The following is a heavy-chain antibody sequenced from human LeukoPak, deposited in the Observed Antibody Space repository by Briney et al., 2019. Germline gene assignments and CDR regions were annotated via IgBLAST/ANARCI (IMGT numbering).Heavy chain of an antibody. CDR1: GGSFSGYY. V-gene: IGHV4-34*01. Sequence: SETLSLTCAVYGGSFSGYYWSWLRQPPGKGLEWIGEINHSGSTNYNPSLKSRVTISVDTSKNQFSLKLSSVAAADTAVYYCARGRWKGYCTNGVCPWYFDYWGQGTLVTVSS. D-gene: IGHD2-8*01. CDR3: ARGRWKGYCTNGVCPWYFDY. CDR2: INHSGST. J-gene: IGHJ4*02.